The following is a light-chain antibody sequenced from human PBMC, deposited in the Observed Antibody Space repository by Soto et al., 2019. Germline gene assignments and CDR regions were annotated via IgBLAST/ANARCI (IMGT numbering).Light chain of an antibody. J-gene: IGKJ1*01. Sequence: DIQMTQSPSTLSASVGDRVTITCRASQSIGTWLAWYQHRPGKAPSLLIYDASTLRSGVPSRFSGSGSGTEFTLTISSLQADDFATYYCQQYSVYWTFGQGTKV. CDR1: QSIGTW. CDR2: DAS. V-gene: IGKV1-5*01. CDR3: QQYSVYWT.